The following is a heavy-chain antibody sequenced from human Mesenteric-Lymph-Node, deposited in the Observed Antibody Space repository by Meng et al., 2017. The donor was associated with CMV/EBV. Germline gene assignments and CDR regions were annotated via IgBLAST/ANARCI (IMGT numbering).Heavy chain of an antibody. V-gene: IGHV1-69*02. CDR2: IIPILGIA. CDR3: AGGIAAAGSRCFDP. D-gene: IGHD6-13*01. J-gene: IGHJ5*02. Sequence: QVQLVQSGAEVKKPRSSLTGAVKASGGTFSSYTISWVRQAPGQGLEWLGRIIPILGIANYEQKCTSIVTIPADQFTSTAYMELSSLTSEDTLVYYCAGGIAAAGSRCFDPCGQGTLVTVSS. CDR1: GGTFSSYT.